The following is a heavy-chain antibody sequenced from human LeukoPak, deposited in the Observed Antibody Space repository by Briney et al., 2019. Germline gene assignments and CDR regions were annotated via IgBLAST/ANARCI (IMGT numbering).Heavy chain of an antibody. CDR2: IRSKVYGGST. CDR3: SRIDHDFFDY. D-gene: IGHD3-3*01. CDR1: GFTFGDFA. J-gene: IGHJ4*02. Sequence: GGSLRLSCTASGFTFGDFAMSWVRQAPGRGLEWVSFIRSKVYGGSTEYAASVKGRFTISRDDSKSIVYLQMDSLKSEDTAVYYCSRIDHDFFDYWGQGILATVSS. V-gene: IGHV3-49*04.